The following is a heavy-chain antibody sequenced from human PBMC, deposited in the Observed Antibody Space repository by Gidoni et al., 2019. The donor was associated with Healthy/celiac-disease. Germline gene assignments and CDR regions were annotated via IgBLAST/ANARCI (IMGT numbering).Heavy chain of an antibody. D-gene: IGHD4-17*01. CDR1: GGSISSYY. V-gene: IGHV4-59*01. J-gene: IGHJ5*02. CDR3: ARELSTVTTNWFDP. Sequence: QVQLQESGPGLVQPSETLSLTCTVPGGSISSYYWSWIRQPPGKGLEWIGYIYYSGSTNYNPSLKSRVTISVDTSKNQFSLKLSSVTAADTAVYYCARELSTVTTNWFDPWGQGTLVTVSS. CDR2: IYYSGST.